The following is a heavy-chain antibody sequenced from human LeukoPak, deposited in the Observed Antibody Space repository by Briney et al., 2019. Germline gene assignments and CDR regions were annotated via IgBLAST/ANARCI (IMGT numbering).Heavy chain of an antibody. CDR3: ARHYFINYYMDV. V-gene: IGHV4-38-2*02. J-gene: IGHJ6*03. CDR1: GYSISSGYY. CDR2: IYHSGST. Sequence: PSETLSLTCTVSGYSISSGYYWGWIRQPPGKGLEWIGSIYHSGSTYYNPSLKSRVTISVDTSKNQFSLKLTSVTAADTALYYCARHYFINYYMDVWGKGTTVTVSS. D-gene: IGHD3-10*01.